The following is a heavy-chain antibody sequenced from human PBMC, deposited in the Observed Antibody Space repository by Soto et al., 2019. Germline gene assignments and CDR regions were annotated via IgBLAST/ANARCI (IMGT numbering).Heavy chain of an antibody. CDR1: GFTFSSYG. CDR2: ISYDGSNK. CDR3: AKEVWSGPMDV. J-gene: IGHJ6*02. V-gene: IGHV3-30*18. Sequence: QVQLVESGGGVVQPGRSLRLSCAASGFTFSSYGMHWVRQAPGKGLEWVAVISYDGSNKNYADSVKGRFTISRDNSKNTHYLQMNSLRAEDTAVYYCAKEVWSGPMDVCGQGTTVTVSS. D-gene: IGHD3-3*01.